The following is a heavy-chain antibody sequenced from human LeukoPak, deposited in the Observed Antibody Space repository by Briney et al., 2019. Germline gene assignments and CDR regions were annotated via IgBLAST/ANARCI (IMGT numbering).Heavy chain of an antibody. CDR2: ISAYNGNT. V-gene: IGHV1-18*01. CDR3: ATDRANCSSTSCYSYFDY. D-gene: IGHD2-2*01. J-gene: IGHJ4*02. Sequence: GASVKVSCKASGYTFTSYGISWVRQAPGQGLEWMGWISAYNGNTNYAQKFQGRVTMTEDTSTDTAYMELSSLRSEDTAVYYCATDRANCSSTSCYSYFDYWGQGTLVTVPS. CDR1: GYTFTSYG.